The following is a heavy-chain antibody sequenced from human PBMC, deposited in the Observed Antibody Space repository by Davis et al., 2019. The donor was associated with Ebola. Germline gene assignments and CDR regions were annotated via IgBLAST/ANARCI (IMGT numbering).Heavy chain of an antibody. CDR1: GFTFSSYG. Sequence: GESLKISCAASGFTFSSYGMHWVRQAPGKGLEWVAFIRYDGSNKYYADSVKGRFTISRDNSKNTLYLQMNSLRVEDTAVYYCAKGGSGWPSDYSYGMGVWGKGTTVTVSS. CDR2: IRYDGSNK. CDR3: AKGGSGWPSDYSYGMGV. V-gene: IGHV3-30*02. J-gene: IGHJ6*04. D-gene: IGHD6-19*01.